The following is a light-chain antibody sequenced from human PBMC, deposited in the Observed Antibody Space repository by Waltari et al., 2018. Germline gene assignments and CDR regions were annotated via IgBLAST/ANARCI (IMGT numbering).Light chain of an antibody. CDR2: AAS. CDR3: QQSYSTPLFT. V-gene: IGKV1-39*01. J-gene: IGKJ3*01. CDR1: QSIRSY. Sequence: DIQMTQSPSSLSASVGDRVTITCRASQSIRSYLNWYQQKPGKAPKLLIYAASRLQSGGPSRFSGSGSGTDVTLTISSLQPEDFATYYCQQSYSTPLFTFGPGTKVDIK.